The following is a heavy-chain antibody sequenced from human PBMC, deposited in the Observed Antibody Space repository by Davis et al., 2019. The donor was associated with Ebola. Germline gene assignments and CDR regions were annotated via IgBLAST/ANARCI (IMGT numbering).Heavy chain of an antibody. J-gene: IGHJ4*02. D-gene: IGHD1-1*01. Sequence: GESLKISCAASGFTFSSYWMLWVRQSPERGLEWVANIRQDGSEKNYVDSVKGRFTISRDNAKNSLFLQMNSLRAEDTAVYYCATTTRASPFDYWGPGTLVTVSA. V-gene: IGHV3-7*03. CDR1: GFTFSSYW. CDR2: IRQDGSEK. CDR3: ATTTRASPFDY.